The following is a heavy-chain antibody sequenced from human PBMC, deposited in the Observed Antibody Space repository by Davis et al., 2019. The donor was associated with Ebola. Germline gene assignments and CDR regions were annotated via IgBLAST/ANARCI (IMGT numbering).Heavy chain of an antibody. Sequence: GESLKISCAASGFTFSRYDMSWVRQAPGKGPGWVFGISGSGGSTYYGDPVKGRFTNSRDNSKNTLVLQINSLKAEDTAVYYCAKETHYGGDNWGQGTLVTVSS. V-gene: IGHV3-23*01. CDR1: GFTFSRYD. CDR2: ISGSGGST. J-gene: IGHJ4*02. CDR3: AKETHYGGDN. D-gene: IGHD4/OR15-4a*01.